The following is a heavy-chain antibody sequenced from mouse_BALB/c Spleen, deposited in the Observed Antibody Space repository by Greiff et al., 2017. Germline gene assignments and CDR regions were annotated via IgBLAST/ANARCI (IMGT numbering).Heavy chain of an antibody. CDR3: ARHGDDYDFAY. J-gene: IGHJ3*01. D-gene: IGHD2-4*01. V-gene: IGHV5-12-1*01. Sequence: EVKLMESGGGLVKPGGSLKLSCAASGFAFSSYDMSWVRQTPEKRLEWVAYISSGGGSTYYPDTVKGRFTISRDNAKNTLYLQMSSLKSEDTAMYYCARHGDDYDFAYWGQGTLVTVSA. CDR1: GFAFSSYD. CDR2: ISSGGGST.